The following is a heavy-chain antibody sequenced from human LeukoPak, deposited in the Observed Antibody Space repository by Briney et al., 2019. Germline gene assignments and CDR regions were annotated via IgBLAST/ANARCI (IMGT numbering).Heavy chain of an antibody. D-gene: IGHD4/OR15-4a*01. CDR3: ARRKEVQTTFDY. J-gene: IGHJ4*02. CDR2: IKEDGGET. CDR1: GFVLSNYW. Sequence: GGSLRLSCVASGFVLSNYWMGRVLQAPGKGLEWVANIKEDGGETYYVDSVKGRFTISRDNAKNSLDLQMNSLRDEDTAVYYCARRKEVQTTFDYWGQGTLVTVSS. V-gene: IGHV3-7*01.